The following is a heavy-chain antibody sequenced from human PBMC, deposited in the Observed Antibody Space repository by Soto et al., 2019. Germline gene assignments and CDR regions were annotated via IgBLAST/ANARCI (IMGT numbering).Heavy chain of an antibody. V-gene: IGHV1-58*01. Sequence: SVKVSCKASGFTFTNSAVQWVRQARGERLEWIGWIVVGSGNTNYAQKFQERVTITRDMSTTTAYMEQSSLRFEDTAVDYCATDTGDSYGYGNYWGQG. CDR1: GFTFTNSA. J-gene: IGHJ4*02. CDR3: ATDTGDSYGYGNY. D-gene: IGHD5-18*01. CDR2: IVVGSGNT.